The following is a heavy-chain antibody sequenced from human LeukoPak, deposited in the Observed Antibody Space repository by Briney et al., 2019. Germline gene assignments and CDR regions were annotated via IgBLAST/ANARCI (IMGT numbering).Heavy chain of an antibody. V-gene: IGHV1-2*02. D-gene: IGHD6-25*01. CDR3: ARGRGLAAHDTDCLLPG. Sequence: ASVNVSCKSSGYTFTDYYMHCVRHAPGQGLEWMGWINPNRCGTSYAQKFQGRVTMTRDTSISTAYMELRRLRSDDTAVYYCARGRGLAAHDTDCLLPGWGQGSLVTVCS. CDR1: GYTFTDYY. CDR2: INPNRCGT. J-gene: IGHJ4*02.